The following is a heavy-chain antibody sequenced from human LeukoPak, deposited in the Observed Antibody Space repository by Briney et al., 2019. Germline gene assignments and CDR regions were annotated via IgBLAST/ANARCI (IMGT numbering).Heavy chain of an antibody. J-gene: IGHJ4*02. CDR3: ARRFRAGPIDY. Sequence: SETLSLTCTVSGYSISSGYYWSWIRQPPGKGLEWIGEINHSGSTNYNPSLKSRVTISVDTSKNQFSLKLSSVTAADTAVYYCARRFRAGPIDYWGQGTLVTVSS. D-gene: IGHD3-3*01. CDR2: INHSGST. CDR1: GYSISSGYY. V-gene: IGHV4-38-2*02.